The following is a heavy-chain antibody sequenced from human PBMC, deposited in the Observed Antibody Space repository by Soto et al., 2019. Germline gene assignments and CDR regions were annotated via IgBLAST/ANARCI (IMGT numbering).Heavy chain of an antibody. Sequence: VQVAESGGGLVKPGGSLRLSCAASGFISSDTWMGWVRQAPGKGLEWVGRITSKIDGGTTDHAAPVKGRFTISRDDSKDTLYLQMNSLKIEDTAVYYCTRFLTIWGQGTVVTVSS. CDR3: TRFLTI. J-gene: IGHJ3*02. V-gene: IGHV3-15*01. CDR1: GFISSDTW. CDR2: ITSKIDGGTT. D-gene: IGHD7-27*01.